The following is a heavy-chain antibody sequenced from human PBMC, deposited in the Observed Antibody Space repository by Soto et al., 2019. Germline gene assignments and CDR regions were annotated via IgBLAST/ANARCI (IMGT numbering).Heavy chain of an antibody. CDR2: IYHSGST. D-gene: IGHD6-13*01. V-gene: IGHV4-30-2*01. J-gene: IGHJ6*02. CDR1: GGSISSGGYS. CDR3: ARAARAAAAGMDV. Sequence: LSLTCAVSGGSISSGGYSWSWIRQPPGKGLEWIGYIYHSGSTYYNPSLKSRVTISVDRSKNQFSLKLSSVTAADTAVYYCARAARAAAAGMDVWGQGTTVTVSS.